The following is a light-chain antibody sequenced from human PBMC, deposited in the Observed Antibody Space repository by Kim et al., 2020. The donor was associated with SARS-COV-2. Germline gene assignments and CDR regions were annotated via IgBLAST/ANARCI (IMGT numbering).Light chain of an antibody. V-gene: IGKV1D-13*01. CDR2: DAS. Sequence: AIQLTQAPSSLSASVGDRVTITCRASQGISSALAWYQQKPGRAPKLLIHDASSLESGVPSRFSGSGSGTEFTLTISSLQPDEFATYYCQQFINFPLTFGGGTKVDIK. CDR1: QGISSA. CDR3: QQFINFPLT. J-gene: IGKJ4*01.